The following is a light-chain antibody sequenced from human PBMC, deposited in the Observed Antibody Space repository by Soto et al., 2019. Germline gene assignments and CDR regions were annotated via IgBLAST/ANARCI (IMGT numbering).Light chain of an antibody. CDR1: QSISSW. CDR3: QHYNSYPWT. CDR2: DAS. Sequence: DIQMTQSKSTLSAYVGDRVTISSLASQSISSWLAWYQQKPGKAPKLLIYDASSLESGVPSRFSGSGSGTEFTLTICSLQPDDFATYYCQHYNSYPWTFCQGTKVDIK. V-gene: IGKV1-5*01. J-gene: IGKJ1*01.